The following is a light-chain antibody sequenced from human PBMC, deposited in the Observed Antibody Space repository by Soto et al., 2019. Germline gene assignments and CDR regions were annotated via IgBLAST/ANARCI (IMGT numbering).Light chain of an antibody. CDR1: QSLLHFNGYNY. CDR2: LGS. V-gene: IGKV2-28*01. CDR3: MQALQTPWT. J-gene: IGKJ1*01. Sequence: DIEMTQSPLSLPVTPGEPASISCRSSQSLLHFNGYNYLDWYLQKPGQSPQLLIYLGSDRASGVPDRFSGSGSGTDFILKISRVEAEDVGVSYCMQALQTPWTFGQGTKV.